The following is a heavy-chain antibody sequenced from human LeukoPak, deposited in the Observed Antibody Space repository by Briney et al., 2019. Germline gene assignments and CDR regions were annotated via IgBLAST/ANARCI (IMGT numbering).Heavy chain of an antibody. V-gene: IGHV3-7*01. Sequence: PGGSLRLSCAASGFPFSSFGVHWVRQAPGKGLEWVANIEQDGSEKYYVDSVKGRFTISRDNAKNSLYLQMNSLRAEDTAVYYCARDQYSSSWFDYYYYMDVWGKGTTVTVSS. D-gene: IGHD6-13*01. CDR2: IEQDGSEK. CDR3: ARDQYSSSWFDYYYYMDV. J-gene: IGHJ6*03. CDR1: GFPFSSFG.